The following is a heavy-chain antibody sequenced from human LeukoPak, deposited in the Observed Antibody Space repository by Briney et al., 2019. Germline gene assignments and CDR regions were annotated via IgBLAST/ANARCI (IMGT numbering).Heavy chain of an antibody. CDR2: ISGSGGST. V-gene: IGHV3-23*01. J-gene: IGHJ6*03. Sequence: PGGSLRLSCAASGFTFSSYAMSWVRQAPGKGLEWVSAISGSGGSTYCADSVKGRFTISRDNSKNTLYLQMNSLRADDTAVYYCAKRRGLELTYYYHMDVWGKGTTVTVSS. CDR3: AKRRGLELTYYYHMDV. CDR1: GFTFSSYA. D-gene: IGHD1-7*01.